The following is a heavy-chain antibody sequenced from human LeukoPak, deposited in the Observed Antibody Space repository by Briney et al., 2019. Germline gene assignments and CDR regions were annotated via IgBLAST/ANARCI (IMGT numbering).Heavy chain of an antibody. J-gene: IGHJ4*02. CDR1: GFTFSSYW. CDR3: ARGLYSGYDVVFDY. V-gene: IGHV3-74*01. Sequence: GGSLRLSCAASGFTFSSYWMHWVRQAPGKGLVWVSRINSDGSSTSYADSVKGRFTISRDNAKNTLYLQVNSLRAEDTAVYYCARGLYSGYDVVFDYWGQGTLVTVSS. D-gene: IGHD5-12*01. CDR2: INSDGSST.